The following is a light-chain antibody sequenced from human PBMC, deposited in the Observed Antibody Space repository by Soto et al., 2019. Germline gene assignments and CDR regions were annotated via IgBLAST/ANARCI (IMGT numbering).Light chain of an antibody. J-gene: IGKJ4*01. CDR1: QSVGSY. CDR2: DAS. CDR3: QQRTEWPLT. Sequence: ETVLTQSPATLSLSPGQRATFSCRASQSVGSYLAWYQQKPGQAPRLLIYDASNRATGIPARFSGSGSGTDFTLTITSLEPEDFAVYFCQQRTEWPLTFGGGTKLEI. V-gene: IGKV3-11*01.